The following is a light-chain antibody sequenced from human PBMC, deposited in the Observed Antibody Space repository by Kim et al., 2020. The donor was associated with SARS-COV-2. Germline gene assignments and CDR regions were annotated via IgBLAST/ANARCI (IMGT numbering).Light chain of an antibody. Sequence: GSPGESVPVSCTVTRSERGGYNDVSSYQEHTGKAPLRMNYDVNSRPVGVPHRFSGSMSGNTESLNVSGLQAEYGTDYYCSLYGGSVFRGGAQLTVL. CDR2: DVN. CDR1: RSERGGYND. J-gene: IGLJ2*01. V-gene: IGLV2-11*02. CDR3: SLYGGSV.